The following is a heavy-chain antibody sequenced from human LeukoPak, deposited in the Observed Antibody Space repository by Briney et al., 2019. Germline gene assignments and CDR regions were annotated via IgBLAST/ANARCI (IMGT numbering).Heavy chain of an antibody. CDR3: AKDRTSRDGHNWNY. J-gene: IGHJ4*02. CDR1: GFTFSSYA. CDR2: ISGSGGST. Sequence: QTGGSLRLPCAASGFTFSSYAMSWVRQAPGKWLEWVSAISGSGGSTYYADSVKGRFTISRDNSKNTLYLQMNSLRAEDTAVYYCAKDRTSRDGHNWNYWGPGTLVTVSS. V-gene: IGHV3-23*01. D-gene: IGHD5-24*01.